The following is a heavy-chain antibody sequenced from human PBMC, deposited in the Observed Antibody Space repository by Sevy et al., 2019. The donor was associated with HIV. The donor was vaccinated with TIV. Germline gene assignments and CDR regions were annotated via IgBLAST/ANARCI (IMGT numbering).Heavy chain of an antibody. CDR2: IYPGDSVT. D-gene: IGHD4-4*01. CDR3: ARHVDMTTLIGGLYYFDS. J-gene: IGHJ4*02. Sequence: GESLKISCKASGYKFTTYWIGWARQMPGKGLEWMGRIYPGDSVTRYGPSFQGQVTTSADTSINTAYLQWSSLKASDTAMYFCARHVDMTTLIGGLYYFDSWGQGTLVTVSS. CDR1: GYKFTTYW. V-gene: IGHV5-51*01.